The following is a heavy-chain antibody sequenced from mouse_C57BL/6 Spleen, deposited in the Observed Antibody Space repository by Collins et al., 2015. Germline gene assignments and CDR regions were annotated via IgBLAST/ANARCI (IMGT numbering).Heavy chain of an antibody. CDR2: IDPANGDT. CDR1: GFNIKSTY. V-gene: IGHV14-3*01. CDR3: ASVSSWFDV. Sequence: EVQLQQSVAELARPGASVKLSCTASGFNIKSTYMHWVKQRPEQGLEWIGRIDPANGDTKYAPKFQGKATVAADTSSNTAYLQLSRLTSEDTAIYYCASVSSWFDVWGTGTTVTVSS. J-gene: IGHJ1*03.